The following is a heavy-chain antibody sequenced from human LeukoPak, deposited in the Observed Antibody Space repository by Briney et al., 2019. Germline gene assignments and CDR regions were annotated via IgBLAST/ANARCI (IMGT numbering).Heavy chain of an antibody. CDR3: ARSLGIVATIEHRRDTTYGMDV. CDR2: IYTSGST. V-gene: IGHV4-4*07. D-gene: IGHD5-12*01. Sequence: SETLSLTCTVSGGSISSYYWRWIRQPAGKGLEWIGRIYTSGSTNYNPSLKSRVTMSVDTSKNQFSLKLSSVTAADTAVYYCARSLGIVATIEHRRDTTYGMDVWGQGTTVTVSS. CDR1: GGSISSYY. J-gene: IGHJ6*02.